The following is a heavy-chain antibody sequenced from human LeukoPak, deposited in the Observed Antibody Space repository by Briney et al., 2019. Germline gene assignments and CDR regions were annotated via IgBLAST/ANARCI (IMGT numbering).Heavy chain of an antibody. D-gene: IGHD2-2*01. J-gene: IGHJ4*02. CDR1: GYTFTSYG. CDR3: ARVPVVPAAGDY. Sequence: ASVKVCCKASGYTFTSYGISWVRQAPGQGLEWKGWISAYNGNSNYAQKLQGRVTMTTDTSTSTAYMELRSLRSDDTAVYYCARVPVVPAAGDYWGQGTLVTVSS. V-gene: IGHV1-18*04. CDR2: ISAYNGNS.